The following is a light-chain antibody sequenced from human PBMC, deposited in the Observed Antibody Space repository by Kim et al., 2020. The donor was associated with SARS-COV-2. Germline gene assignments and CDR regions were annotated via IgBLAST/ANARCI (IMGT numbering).Light chain of an antibody. V-gene: IGLV3-21*02. CDR2: DDG. CDR3: QVWDATKDRYV. Sequence: APGQRPTKTCGGDNRGSKSVHWYQQRPGQGPVLVIDDDGERPSGIPERFPGSNSRNTDTLTITRVEAGDEADYYCQVWDATKDRYVFGSGTKVTVL. CDR1: NRGSKS. J-gene: IGLJ1*01.